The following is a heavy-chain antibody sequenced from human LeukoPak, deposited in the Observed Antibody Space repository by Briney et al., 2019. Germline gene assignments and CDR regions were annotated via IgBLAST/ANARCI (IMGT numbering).Heavy chain of an antibody. D-gene: IGHD3-16*01. Sequence: PGGSLRLSCSASGFTFTTFWMNWVRQVPGKGLVWVSLINPDGSTTTYGDSVKGRFTISRDNAKNTVYLQMNSLGGEDTAIYYCARDLRGSPDRWGQGTLVTVSP. CDR1: GFTFTTFW. CDR3: ARDLRGSPDR. J-gene: IGHJ5*02. CDR2: INPDGSTT. V-gene: IGHV3-74*01.